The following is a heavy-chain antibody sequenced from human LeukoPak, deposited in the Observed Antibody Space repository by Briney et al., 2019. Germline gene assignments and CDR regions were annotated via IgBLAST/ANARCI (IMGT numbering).Heavy chain of an antibody. Sequence: SQTLSLTCAVSGGSISSGGYSWSWIRQPPGKGLEWIGYIYHSGSTYYNPSLKSRVTISVDRSKNQSSLKLSSVTAADTAVYYCARGSGGYYDSSGYLSAAFDIWGQGTMVTVSS. CDR1: GGSISSGGYS. CDR2: IYHSGST. D-gene: IGHD3-22*01. V-gene: IGHV4-30-2*01. CDR3: ARGSGGYYDSSGYLSAAFDI. J-gene: IGHJ3*02.